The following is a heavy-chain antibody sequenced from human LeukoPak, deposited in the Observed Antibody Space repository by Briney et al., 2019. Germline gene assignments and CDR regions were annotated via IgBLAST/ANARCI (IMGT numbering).Heavy chain of an antibody. CDR3: AKDLYWYYFAS. J-gene: IGHJ4*02. CDR1: GFTFSSYA. D-gene: IGHD2-8*02. V-gene: IGHV3-30*04. Sequence: PGGSLRLSCAASGFTFSSYAMHWVRQAPGKGLEWVAVISYDGSNKYYADSVKGRFTISRDNSKNTLYLQMNSLRAEDTAVYFCAKDLYWYYFASWGQGTLVTVSS. CDR2: ISYDGSNK.